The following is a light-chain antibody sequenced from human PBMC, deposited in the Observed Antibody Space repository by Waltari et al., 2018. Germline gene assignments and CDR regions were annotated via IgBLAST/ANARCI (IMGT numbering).Light chain of an antibody. Sequence: QSALTQPASVSGSPGQSITISCTGTSSDVGGYNYVSWYQQHPGKAPKPMIYEVSNRPSGVSNRFSGSKSGNTASLTISGLQAEDEADYHCSSYSSSSTLVVFGGGTKLTVL. CDR3: SSYSSSSTLVV. CDR1: SSDVGGYNY. J-gene: IGLJ2*01. V-gene: IGLV2-14*01. CDR2: EVS.